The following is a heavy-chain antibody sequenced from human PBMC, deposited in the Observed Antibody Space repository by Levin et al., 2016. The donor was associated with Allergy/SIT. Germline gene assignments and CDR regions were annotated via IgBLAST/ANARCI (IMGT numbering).Heavy chain of an antibody. J-gene: IGHJ3*01. D-gene: IGHD5-18*01. CDR3: ARLLRVETTLGPAGAFDL. V-gene: IGHV2-70*01. Sequence: SGPTLVKPTQTLTLTCTFSGFSLSTDGMSLNWIRQPPGKALEWLALIDWDGDKFYSTSLKTRLAISKDTSKNQVALTMTDMDPVDTATYYCARLLRVETTLGPAGAFDLWGLGTMVTVSS. CDR2: IDWDGDK. CDR1: GFSLSTDGMS.